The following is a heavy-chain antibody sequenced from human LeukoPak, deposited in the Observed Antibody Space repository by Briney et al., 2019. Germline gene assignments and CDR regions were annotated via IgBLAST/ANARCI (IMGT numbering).Heavy chain of an antibody. J-gene: IGHJ4*02. CDR1: GFTFSSYE. Sequence: PGGSLRLSCAASGFTFSSYEMNWVRQAPGKGLEWVSYISSSGSTIYYADSVKGRFTISRDNSKNTLYLQMNSLRAEDTAVYYCAKVTVGARNPIDYWGQGTLVTVSS. CDR3: AKVTVGARNPIDY. CDR2: ISSSGSTI. D-gene: IGHD1-26*01. V-gene: IGHV3-48*03.